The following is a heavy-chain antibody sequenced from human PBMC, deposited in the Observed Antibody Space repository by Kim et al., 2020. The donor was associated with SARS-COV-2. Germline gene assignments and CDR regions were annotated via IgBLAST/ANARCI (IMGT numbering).Heavy chain of an antibody. CDR1: GGSISSGGYY. D-gene: IGHD3-22*01. J-gene: IGHJ6*02. Sequence: SETLSLTCTVSGGSISSGGYYWSWIRQHPGKGLEWIGYIYYSGSTYYNPSLKSRVTISVDTSKNQFSLKLSSVTAADTAGYYCARYARYYYDSSGSARDYYYYGMDVWGQGTTVTVSS. V-gene: IGHV4-31*03. CDR2: IYYSGST. CDR3: ARYARYYYDSSGSARDYYYYGMDV.